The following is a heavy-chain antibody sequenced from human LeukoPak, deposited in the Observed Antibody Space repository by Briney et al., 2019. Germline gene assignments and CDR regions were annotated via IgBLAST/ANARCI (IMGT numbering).Heavy chain of an antibody. J-gene: IGHJ4*02. CDR3: AGFAPGIAAAGGSYYFDY. V-gene: IGHV4-39*07. D-gene: IGHD6-13*01. CDR2: IYYSGST. Sequence: PSETLSLTCTVSGGSISSSSYYWGWIRQPPGKGLEWIGSIYYSGSTYYNPSLKSRVTISVDTSKNQFSLKLSSVTAADTAVYYCAGFAPGIAAAGGSYYFDYWGQGTLVTVSS. CDR1: GGSISSSSYY.